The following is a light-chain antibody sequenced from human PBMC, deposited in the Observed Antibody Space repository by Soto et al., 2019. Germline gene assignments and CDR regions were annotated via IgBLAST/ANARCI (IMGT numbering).Light chain of an antibody. CDR1: QSVLYSSNNKNY. Sequence: DIVMTQSPDSLAVSLGERATINCKSSQSVLYSSNNKNYLAWYQQKPGQPPKLLIYWASTRESGVPDRFSGSWSGTDFTLTISSLQAEDVAVYYCQQYYSTPWTFGQGTKLEIK. CDR2: WAS. CDR3: QQYYSTPWT. V-gene: IGKV4-1*01. J-gene: IGKJ2*01.